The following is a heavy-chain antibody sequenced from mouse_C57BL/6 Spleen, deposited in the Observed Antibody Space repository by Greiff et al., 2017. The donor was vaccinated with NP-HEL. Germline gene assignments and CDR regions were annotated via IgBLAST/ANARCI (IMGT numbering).Heavy chain of an antibody. Sequence: EVQLVESGGGLVKPGGSLKLSCAASGFTFSDYGMHWVRQAPEKGLEWVAYISSGSSTIYYADTVKGRFTISRDNATNTLFLQMTSLRSEDTAMYYCARRADSKYVFDYWGQGTTLTVSS. D-gene: IGHD2-5*01. CDR2: ISSGSSTI. CDR1: GFTFSDYG. V-gene: IGHV5-17*01. CDR3: ARRADSKYVFDY. J-gene: IGHJ2*01.